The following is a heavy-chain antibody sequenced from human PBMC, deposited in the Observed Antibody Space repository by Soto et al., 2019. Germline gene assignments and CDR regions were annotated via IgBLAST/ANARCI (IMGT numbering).Heavy chain of an antibody. CDR1: GGAVSSGSYY. CDR3: ARGLNEGAPYYYGMDV. CDR2: VFYTGNT. D-gene: IGHD3-16*01. J-gene: IGHJ6*02. V-gene: IGHV4-61*01. Sequence: QVQLQESGPGLVKPSETLSLTCTVSGGAVSSGSYYWSWIRQPPGKGLEWIGHVFYTGNTNYSPSLXSXAXIXXDTSKNQFSLKLTSVTAADTAAYYCARGLNEGAPYYYGMDVWGQGTTVTVSS.